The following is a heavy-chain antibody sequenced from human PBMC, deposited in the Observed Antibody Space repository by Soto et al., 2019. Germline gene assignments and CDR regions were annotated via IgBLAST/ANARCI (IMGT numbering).Heavy chain of an antibody. CDR1: GYYFTTYV. Sequence: QVQLVQSGGEVKKPGASVKVSCKTAGYYFTTYVISWVRQAPGQELEWLGWISAYSGNTNYAQKLQGRVTMAADTSTNTAYMELRSLTSDDTAVYYCVRGNAWFDPGGQGTLVTVSS. D-gene: IGHD3-10*01. V-gene: IGHV1-18*01. J-gene: IGHJ5*02. CDR3: VRGNAWFDP. CDR2: ISAYSGNT.